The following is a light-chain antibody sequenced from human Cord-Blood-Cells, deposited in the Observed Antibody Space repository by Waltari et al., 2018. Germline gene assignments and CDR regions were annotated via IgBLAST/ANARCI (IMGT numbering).Light chain of an antibody. Sequence: QSALTQPASVSGSPGQSINIPCTGTSSDVGGYNYVSWYQQHPGKAPKLMIYDVSNRPSGVSNRFSGSKSGNTASLTISGLQAEDEADYYCSSYTSSSTLVFGGGTKLTVL. J-gene: IGLJ2*01. CDR3: SSYTSSSTLV. CDR1: SSDVGGYNY. CDR2: DVS. V-gene: IGLV2-14*01.